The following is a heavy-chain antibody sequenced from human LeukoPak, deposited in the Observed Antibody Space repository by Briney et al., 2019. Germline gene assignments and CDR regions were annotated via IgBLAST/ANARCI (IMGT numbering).Heavy chain of an antibody. D-gene: IGHD6-19*01. CDR3: ARVVRSGGYSSGWYGYGY. CDR1: GYTFTSYD. J-gene: IGHJ4*02. Sequence: ASVKVSCRASGYTFTSYDINWVRQATGQGLEWMGWMNPNSGNTGHAQKFQGRVTMTRNTSISTAYMELSSLRSEDTAVYYCARVVRSGGYSSGWYGYGYWGQGTLVTVSS. V-gene: IGHV1-8*01. CDR2: MNPNSGNT.